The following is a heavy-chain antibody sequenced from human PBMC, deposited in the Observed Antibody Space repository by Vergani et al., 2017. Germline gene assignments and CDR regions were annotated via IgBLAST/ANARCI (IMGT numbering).Heavy chain of an antibody. CDR1: GYTFTSYY. J-gene: IGHJ4*02. D-gene: IGHD3-3*01. CDR2: INPSGGST. Sequence: QVQLVQSGAEVKKPGASVKVSCKASGYTFTSYYMHWVRQAPGQGLEWMGIINPSGGSTSYAQKFQGRVTMTRDTSTSTVYMELSSLRSEDTAVYYCARDGTYYDFWSGYCHLDYWGQGTLVTVSS. CDR3: ARDGTYYDFWSGYCHLDY. V-gene: IGHV1-46*01.